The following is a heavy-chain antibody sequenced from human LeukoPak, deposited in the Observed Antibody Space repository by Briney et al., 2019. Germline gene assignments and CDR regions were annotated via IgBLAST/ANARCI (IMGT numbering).Heavy chain of an antibody. CDR1: GFSLSTTGVG. Sequence: ESGPTLVKPTQTLTLTCTFTGFSLSTTGVGVGWIRQPPAKALEWLALIYWNDDKRYSPSLKSRLTITKDTSKNQVVLTMTNMDPVDTATYYCAHRPPPRDSSGYYLFDYWGQGTLVTVSS. CDR2: IYWNDDK. J-gene: IGHJ4*02. CDR3: AHRPPPRDSSGYYLFDY. D-gene: IGHD3-22*01. V-gene: IGHV2-5*01.